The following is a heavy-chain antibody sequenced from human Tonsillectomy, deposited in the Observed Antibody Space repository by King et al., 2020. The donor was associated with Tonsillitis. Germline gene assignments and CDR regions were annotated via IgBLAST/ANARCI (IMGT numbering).Heavy chain of an antibody. D-gene: IGHD2-2*01. CDR2: ISYDGSNN. CDR1: GFTFTTYA. V-gene: IGHV3-30-3*01. CDR3: ASAGFCDSTSCYRYYYYMDV. Sequence: VQLVESGGGVVQPGRSLRLSCAASGFTFTTYAMHWVRQAPGKGLEWVAFISYDGSNNSYTDSVKGRYTISRDNSQNTRYLQMNSLSAEDTAGYYCASAGFCDSTSCYRYYYYMDVWGKGTTVTVSS. J-gene: IGHJ6*03.